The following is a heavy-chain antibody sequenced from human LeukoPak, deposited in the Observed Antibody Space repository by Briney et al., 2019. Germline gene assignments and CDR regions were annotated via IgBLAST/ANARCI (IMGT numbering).Heavy chain of an antibody. J-gene: IGHJ4*02. CDR3: AVPGIVASGTIDY. Sequence: GGSLRLSCAASGFTVSSNYMIWVRQAPGKGLEWVSVLYSGGTTYYADSVKGRFTISRDNSKNTLYLQMNSLRVEDTAVYYCAVPGIVASGTIDYWGQGTLVTVSS. CDR2: LYSGGTT. V-gene: IGHV3-66*01. CDR1: GFTVSSNY. D-gene: IGHD6-13*01.